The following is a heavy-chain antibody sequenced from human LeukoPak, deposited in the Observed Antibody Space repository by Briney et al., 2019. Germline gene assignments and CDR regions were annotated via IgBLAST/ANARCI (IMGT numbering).Heavy chain of an antibody. Sequence: GASVKVSCKASGGTFSSYAISWVRQAPGQGLEWMGRIIPILGIANYAQKFQGRVTITADKSTSTAYLELRSLRSDDTAMYFCARDLTGCSGAACYGENFGMDVWGQGTTVIVSS. D-gene: IGHD2-15*01. CDR1: GGTFSSYA. J-gene: IGHJ6*02. V-gene: IGHV1-69*04. CDR3: ARDLTGCSGAACYGENFGMDV. CDR2: IIPILGIA.